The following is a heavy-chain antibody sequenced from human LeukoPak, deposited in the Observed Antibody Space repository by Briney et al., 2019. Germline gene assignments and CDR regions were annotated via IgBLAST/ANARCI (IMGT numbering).Heavy chain of an antibody. D-gene: IGHD1-1*01. Sequence: SETLSLTCTVSGGSISSYYWSWIRQPPGKGLEWIGEINHSGSTNYNPSLKSRVTISVDTSKNQFSLKLSSVTAADTAVYYCARLTTGTFDPWGQGTLVTVSS. CDR3: ARLTTGTFDP. V-gene: IGHV4-34*01. CDR2: INHSGST. CDR1: GGSISSYY. J-gene: IGHJ5*02.